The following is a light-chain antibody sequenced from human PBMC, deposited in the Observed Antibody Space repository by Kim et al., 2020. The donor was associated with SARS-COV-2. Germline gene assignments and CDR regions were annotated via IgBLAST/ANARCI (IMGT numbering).Light chain of an antibody. J-gene: IGKJ4*01. V-gene: IGKV4-1*01. CDR1: QSVLYSSNNNNY. Sequence: ATINCKSSQSVLYSSNNNNYLAWYQQKPGQPPNLLIYWASTRESGVPDRFSGSGSGTDFTLTISSLQAEDVAVYYCQQYYSDSPLTFGGGTKLEI. CDR2: WAS. CDR3: QQYYSDSPLT.